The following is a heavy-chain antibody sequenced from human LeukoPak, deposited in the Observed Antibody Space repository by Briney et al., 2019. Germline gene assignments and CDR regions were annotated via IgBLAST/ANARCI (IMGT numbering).Heavy chain of an antibody. J-gene: IGHJ4*02. Sequence: PGGSLRLSCAASGFSFSDAWMSWVRQIPGKGLEWVGRIRSKANSYATAYAASVKGRFTISRDDSKNTAYLQMNSLKTEDTAVYYCTRHSRGDGYNSDYWGQGTLVTVSS. V-gene: IGHV3-73*01. CDR2: IRSKANSYAT. CDR1: GFSFSDAW. CDR3: TRHSRGDGYNSDY. D-gene: IGHD5-24*01.